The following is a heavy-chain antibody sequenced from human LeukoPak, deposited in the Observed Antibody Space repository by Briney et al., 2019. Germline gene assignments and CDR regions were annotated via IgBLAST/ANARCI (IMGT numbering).Heavy chain of an antibody. V-gene: IGHV3-21*01. CDR3: ARDTNWNDPTRRTSLIRISGVNWFDP. CDR2: ISSSSSYI. CDR1: GFTFSSYS. J-gene: IGHJ5*02. Sequence: GGSLRLSCAASGFTFSSYSMNWVRQAPGKGLEWVSSISSSSSYIYYADSVKGRFTISRDNAKNSLYLQMNSLRAEDTAVYYCARDTNWNDPTRRTSLIRISGVNWFDPWGQGTPVTVSS. D-gene: IGHD1-1*01.